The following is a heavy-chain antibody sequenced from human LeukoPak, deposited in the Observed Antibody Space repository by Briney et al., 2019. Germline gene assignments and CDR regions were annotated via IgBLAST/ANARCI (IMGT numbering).Heavy chain of an antibody. D-gene: IGHD5-12*01. CDR2: IYYSGST. V-gene: IGHV4-31*03. CDR1: GGSISSGGYY. J-gene: IGHJ6*02. CDR3: ASGRGYNYYYYYGMDV. Sequence: SETLSLTCTVSGGSISSGGYYWSWIRQHPGKGLEWIGYIYYSGSTYYNPSLKSRVTISVDTSKNQFSLKLSSVTAADTAVYYCASGRGYNYYYYYGMDVWGQGTTVTVSS.